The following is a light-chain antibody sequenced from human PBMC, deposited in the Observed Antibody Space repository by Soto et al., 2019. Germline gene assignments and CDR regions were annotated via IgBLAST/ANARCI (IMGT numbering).Light chain of an antibody. CDR3: LQVYSFPRT. CDR1: ESIRTW. J-gene: IGKJ1*01. V-gene: IGKV1-5*01. Sequence: DIQMTQSPSTLSASIGDRVTITCRASESIRTWLAWYQHKPGKAPKFLIYDASSLESGVPSRFSGSGSGTEFILTINNLQPEDFASYFCLQVYSFPRTFGLGTKVDIK. CDR2: DAS.